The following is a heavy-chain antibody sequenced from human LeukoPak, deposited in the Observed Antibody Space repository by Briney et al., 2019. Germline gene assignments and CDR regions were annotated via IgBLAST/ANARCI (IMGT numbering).Heavy chain of an antibody. Sequence: GGSLRLSCAASGFTFSSFAMSWVRQAPGKGLEWVSTITDSGDTTYSADSVKGRFTISRDNSKNTLYLQMNSLRAEDTAVYFCAKDGALSTSWYFYCDYWGQGTLVAVSS. V-gene: IGHV3-23*01. CDR2: ITDSGDTT. CDR1: GFTFSSFA. D-gene: IGHD2-2*01. CDR3: AKDGALSTSWYFYCDY. J-gene: IGHJ4*02.